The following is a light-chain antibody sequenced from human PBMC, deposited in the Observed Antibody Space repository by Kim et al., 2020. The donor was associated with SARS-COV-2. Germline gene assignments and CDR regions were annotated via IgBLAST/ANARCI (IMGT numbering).Light chain of an antibody. CDR1: QDIRND. J-gene: IGKJ5*01. CDR3: LQHNTYPIT. Sequence: ASVGDRVTITCRASQDIRNDLGWYQQNPGRAPKRLIYGAFSLQSGVPSRFSGSGSGTEFTLTISSLQPEDFATYFCLQHNTYPITFVQGTRLEIK. V-gene: IGKV1-17*01. CDR2: GAF.